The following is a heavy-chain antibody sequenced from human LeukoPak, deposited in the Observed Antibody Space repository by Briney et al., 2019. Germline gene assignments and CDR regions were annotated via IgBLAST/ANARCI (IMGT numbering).Heavy chain of an antibody. CDR1: GGSFSGYY. Sequence: SETLSLTCAVYGGSFSGYYWSWIRQPPGKGLEGIGEINHSGSTNYNPSLKSRVTISVDTSKNQFSLKLSSVTAADTAVYYCARVAKHYYDSSGNNWFDPWGQGTLVTVSS. J-gene: IGHJ5*02. CDR2: INHSGST. V-gene: IGHV4-34*01. D-gene: IGHD3-22*01. CDR3: ARVAKHYYDSSGNNWFDP.